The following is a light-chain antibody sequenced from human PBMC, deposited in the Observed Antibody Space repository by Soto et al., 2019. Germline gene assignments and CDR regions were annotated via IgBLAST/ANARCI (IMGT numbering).Light chain of an antibody. V-gene: IGKV3-20*01. CDR3: QQYGSSPYT. CDR2: GAS. CDR1: QSVSSSF. J-gene: IGKJ2*01. Sequence: EILLTQSPGTLSLSSGERATLSCRASQSVSSSFLAWYQQKPGQAPRLLIYGASSRATGIPDRFSGSGSGTDFTLTISRLEPEDFAVYYCQQYGSSPYTFGQGTKLEIK.